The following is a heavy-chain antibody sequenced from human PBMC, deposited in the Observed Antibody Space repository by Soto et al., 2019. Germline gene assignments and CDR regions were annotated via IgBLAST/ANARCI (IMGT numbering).Heavy chain of an antibody. CDR3: ARVTSMVRGVIDNWFDP. V-gene: IGHV1-69*01. Sequence: QVPLVQSGAEVKKPGSSVTVSCKASGGTFSSYAIHWVRQAPGQGLELMGGIIPMYGPAKYAQRFQGRVTITADESTTTVYMVLTSLTSQDTAVYYCARVTSMVRGVIDNWFDPWGQGTLVTVSS. CDR2: IIPMYGPA. CDR1: GGTFSSYA. J-gene: IGHJ5*02. D-gene: IGHD3-10*01.